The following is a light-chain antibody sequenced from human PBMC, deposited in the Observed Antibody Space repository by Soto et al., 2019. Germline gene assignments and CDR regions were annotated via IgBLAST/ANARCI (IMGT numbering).Light chain of an antibody. CDR3: QQYNNWPGRT. V-gene: IGKV3-15*01. Sequence: EIVMTQSPVTLSVSPGERATLSCRASQSVTSNLAWYQQKPGQAPRLLIYGASTRATGIPARFSGSGSGTEFTLTISSLQSEDFAVYYCQQYNNWPGRTFGQGTKVDIK. CDR1: QSVTSN. CDR2: GAS. J-gene: IGKJ1*01.